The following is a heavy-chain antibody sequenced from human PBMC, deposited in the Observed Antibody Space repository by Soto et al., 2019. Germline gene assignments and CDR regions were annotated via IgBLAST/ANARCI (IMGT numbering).Heavy chain of an antibody. Sequence: ASVKVSCKASGYTFTSYGISWVRQAPGQGLEWMGWISAYNGNTNYAQKLQGRVTMTTDTSTSTAHMELRSLRSDDTAVYYCATDPYYDILTGYTFWGQGTLVTVSS. D-gene: IGHD3-9*01. CDR1: GYTFTSYG. V-gene: IGHV1-18*01. J-gene: IGHJ4*02. CDR3: ATDPYYDILTGYTF. CDR2: ISAYNGNT.